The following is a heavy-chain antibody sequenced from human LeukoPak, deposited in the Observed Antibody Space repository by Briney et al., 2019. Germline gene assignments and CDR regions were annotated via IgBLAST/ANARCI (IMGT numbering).Heavy chain of an antibody. D-gene: IGHD6-13*01. Sequence: SVKVSCKASGGTFSSYAISWVRQAPGQGLEWTGRIIPILGIANYAQKFQGRVTITADKSTSTAYMELSSLRSEDTAVYYCARGLMIAAAGFDYWGQGTLVTVSS. CDR3: ARGLMIAAAGFDY. V-gene: IGHV1-69*04. J-gene: IGHJ4*02. CDR2: IIPILGIA. CDR1: GGTFSSYA.